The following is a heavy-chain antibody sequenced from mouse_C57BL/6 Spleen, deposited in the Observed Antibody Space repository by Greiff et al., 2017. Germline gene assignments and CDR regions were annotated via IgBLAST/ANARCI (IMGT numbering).Heavy chain of an antibody. CDR3: ARGEGYSDAMDY. CDR1: GYTFTSYW. D-gene: IGHD2-3*01. J-gene: IGHJ4*01. Sequence: QVQLQQSGAELVKPGASVKLSCKASGYTFTSYWMHWVKQRPGRGLEWVGRIDPNSGGTKYNEKFKSKATLTVDKPSSTAYMQLRSLTSEDSEVSYCARGEGYSDAMDYWGQGTSVTVAS. CDR2: IDPNSGGT. V-gene: IGHV1-72*01.